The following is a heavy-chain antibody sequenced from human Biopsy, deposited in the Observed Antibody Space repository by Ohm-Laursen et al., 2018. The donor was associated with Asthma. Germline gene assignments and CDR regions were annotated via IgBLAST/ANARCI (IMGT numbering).Heavy chain of an antibody. CDR3: AKVRSDWVITESFDY. CDR1: GFTFSSYA. V-gene: IGHV3-9*01. J-gene: IGHJ4*02. CDR2: ISWNSATI. Sequence: SLRLACAASGFTFSSYAMSWVRQAPGKGLEWVSGISWNSATIGYADSVEGRFTISRDNAKNSVFLHMDSLRPEDTAFYYCAKVRSDWVITESFDYWGQGVLVTVSS. D-gene: IGHD3-22*01.